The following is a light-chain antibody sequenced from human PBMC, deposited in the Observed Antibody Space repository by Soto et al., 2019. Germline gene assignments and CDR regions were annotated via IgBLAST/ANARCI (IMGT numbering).Light chain of an antibody. CDR2: KAS. CDR3: QQYGSSPPWT. J-gene: IGKJ1*01. Sequence: DIQMTQSPSSLSASVGDRVTITCRASQTISSWLAWYQQKPGKAPKLLIYKASTLKSGVPSRFSGSGSGTEFTLTISSLQPEDFAVYYCQQYGSSPPWTFGQGTKVDIK. V-gene: IGKV1-5*03. CDR1: QTISSW.